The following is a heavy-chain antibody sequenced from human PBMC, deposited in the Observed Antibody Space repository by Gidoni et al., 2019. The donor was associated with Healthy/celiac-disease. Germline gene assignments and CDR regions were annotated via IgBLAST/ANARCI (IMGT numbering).Heavy chain of an antibody. V-gene: IGHV4-39*01. CDR2: IDYRGSI. Sequence: QLQLQESGPGLVKPSENLSLTCTVSVCSIRRSSYYWGWIRQPPGKELAWIGCIDYRGSISYNPSLKSRVTISVDTSKNQFSLKLSSVTAADTAVYYCARLLGVENTVTTFHVWGQGTRVTVSS. J-gene: IGHJ4*02. D-gene: IGHD4-17*01. CDR3: ARLLGVENTVTTFHV. CDR1: VCSIRRSSYY.